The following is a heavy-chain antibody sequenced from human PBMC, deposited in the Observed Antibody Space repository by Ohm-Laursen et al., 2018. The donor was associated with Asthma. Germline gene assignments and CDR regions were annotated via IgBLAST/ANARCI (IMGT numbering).Heavy chain of an antibody. D-gene: IGHD2-2*01. CDR3: ASLLGYCSSTSCRYYYGMDV. CDR1: GFNFNSSA. J-gene: IGHJ6*02. Sequence: SLRLSCTASGFNFNSSAMHWVRQAPGKGLEWVSSISSSSSYIYYADSVKGRFTISRDNAKNSLYLQMNSLRAEDTAVYYCASLLGYCSSTSCRYYYGMDVWGQGTTVTVSS. CDR2: ISSSSSYI. V-gene: IGHV3-21*01.